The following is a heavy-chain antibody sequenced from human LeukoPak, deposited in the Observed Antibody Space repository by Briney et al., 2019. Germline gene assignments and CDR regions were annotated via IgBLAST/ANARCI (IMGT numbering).Heavy chain of an antibody. CDR2: INPSGGST. CDR1: GYTLTSYY. CDR3: HLPTVTTRWFDP. Sequence: ASVKVSCKASGYTLTSYYMHWVRQAPGQGLEWMGIINPSGGSTSYAQKFQGRVTMTRDTSTSTVYMELSSLRSEDTAVYYCHLPTVTTRWFDPWGQGTLVTVSS. V-gene: IGHV1-46*01. D-gene: IGHD4-17*01. J-gene: IGHJ5*02.